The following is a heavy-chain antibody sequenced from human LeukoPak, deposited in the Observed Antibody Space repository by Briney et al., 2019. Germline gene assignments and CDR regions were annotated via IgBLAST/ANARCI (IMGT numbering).Heavy chain of an antibody. J-gene: IGHJ4*02. CDR3: ARGPQLWFDGSVDY. Sequence: GASVKVSCKVSGYTLTELSMHWVRQAPGKGLEWMGGFDPENGETIYAQKFQGRVTMTRDMSTSTVYMELSSLRSEDTAVYYCARGPQLWFDGSVDYWGQGTLVTVSS. D-gene: IGHD5-18*01. CDR2: FDPENGET. CDR1: GYTLTELS. V-gene: IGHV1-24*01.